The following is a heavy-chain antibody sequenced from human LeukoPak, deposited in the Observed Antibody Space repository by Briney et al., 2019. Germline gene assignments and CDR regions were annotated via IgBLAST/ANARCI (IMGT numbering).Heavy chain of an antibody. CDR3: AKAAGSSGWYHLDY. Sequence: GSLRLSCAASGFTFSSYAMSWVRQAPGKGLEWVSGISGRCGTTYYADSVRGRFTISRDSSRNTLYLQMNSLRAEDTAVYYCAKAAGSSGWYHLDYWGQGTLVTVSS. D-gene: IGHD6-19*01. CDR1: GFTFSSYA. J-gene: IGHJ4*02. V-gene: IGHV3-23*01. CDR2: ISGRCGTT.